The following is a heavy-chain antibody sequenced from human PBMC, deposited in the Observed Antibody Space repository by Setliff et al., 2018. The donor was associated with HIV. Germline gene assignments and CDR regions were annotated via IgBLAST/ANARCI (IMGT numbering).Heavy chain of an antibody. J-gene: IGHJ4*02. V-gene: IGHV5-51*01. CDR3: TRRRRAPGIADLEAR. Sequence: PGESLKISCQASGYSFTNYWIGWVRQMPGKGLEWIGVIYPGDFVTRYGPSFQGQVFISADRSITTAYLQWDSLKASDTAMYYCTRRRRAPGIADLEARWGQGTLVTVSS. D-gene: IGHD2-21*01. CDR1: GYSFTNYW. CDR2: IYPGDFVT.